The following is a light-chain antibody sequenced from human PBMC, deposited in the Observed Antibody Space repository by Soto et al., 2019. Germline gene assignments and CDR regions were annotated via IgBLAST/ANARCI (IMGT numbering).Light chain of an antibody. CDR1: DSDIGGYDH. J-gene: IGLJ1*01. V-gene: IGLV2-14*03. CDR3: SSHTSSTALV. CDR2: DVT. Sequence: QSVLTQPASVSASPGQSIAISCTGTDSDIGGYDHVSWYQQHPGKAPRLLIYDVTNRPSGVSSSFSGSKAGRTASLTISGLQTEDEADYYCSSHTSSTALVFGTGTKLTVL.